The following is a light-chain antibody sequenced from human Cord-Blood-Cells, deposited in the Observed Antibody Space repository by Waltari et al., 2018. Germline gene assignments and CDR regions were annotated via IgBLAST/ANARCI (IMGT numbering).Light chain of an antibody. CDR3: CSYAGSYTLV. V-gene: IGLV2-11*02. CDR2: DVS. Sequence: QSALTQPRSVSGSPGQSVTISCTGTSSDVGGYNYVSWYQQHPGKAPKLMIYDVSKRPSGVRDRFSGSKSGNTASLTISGLQAEDVADYYCCSYAGSYTLVFGGGTKLTVL. J-gene: IGLJ3*02. CDR1: SSDVGGYNY.